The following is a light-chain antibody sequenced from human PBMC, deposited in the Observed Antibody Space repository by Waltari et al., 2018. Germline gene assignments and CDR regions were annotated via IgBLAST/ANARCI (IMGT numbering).Light chain of an antibody. CDR3: QQYGSSRSWT. CDR2: GAS. V-gene: IGKV3-20*01. Sequence: EIVLTQSPGTLSLSPGERATLSCRASQSVSSSYLAWYQQKPGQAPRLLIYGASRRATGIPDRFSGSGYGTDFTLTISRLEPEDFAVYYCQQYGSSRSWTFGQGTKVEIK. J-gene: IGKJ1*01. CDR1: QSVSSSY.